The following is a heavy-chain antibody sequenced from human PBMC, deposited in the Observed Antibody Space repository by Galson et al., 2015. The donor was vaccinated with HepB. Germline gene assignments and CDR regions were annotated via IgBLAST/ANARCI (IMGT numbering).Heavy chain of an antibody. CDR1: GYTFTRNA. V-gene: IGHV1-3*04. CDR2: INTGNGNT. J-gene: IGHJ3*02. D-gene: IGHD5-12*01. CDR3: AREATGGYPFDAFDI. Sequence: SVKVSCKASGYTFTRNAIHWVRQAPGQRLEWMGWINTGNGNTKYSQKFQGRVTITRDTSASTASMELSSLRSEDTAVYYCAREATGGYPFDAFDIWGQGTMVTVSS.